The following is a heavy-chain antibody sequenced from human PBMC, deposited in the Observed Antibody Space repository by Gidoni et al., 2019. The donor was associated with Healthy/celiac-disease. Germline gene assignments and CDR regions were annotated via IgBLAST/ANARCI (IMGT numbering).Heavy chain of an antibody. Sequence: QVQLQESGPGLVKPSQTLSLTCTVSGGSISSGGYYWSWIRQHPGKGLEWIGYIYYSGSTYYNPSLKSRVTISVDTSKNQFSLKLSSVTAADTAVYYCARDRCGSCYSNWFDPWGQGTLVTVSS. D-gene: IGHD2-15*01. J-gene: IGHJ5*02. V-gene: IGHV4-31*03. CDR2: IYYSGST. CDR1: GGSISSGGYY. CDR3: ARDRCGSCYSNWFDP.